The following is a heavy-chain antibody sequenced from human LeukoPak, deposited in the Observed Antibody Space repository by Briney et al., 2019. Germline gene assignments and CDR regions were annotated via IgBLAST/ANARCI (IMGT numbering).Heavy chain of an antibody. Sequence: PGRSLRLSCAASGFTFSSYAMHWVRQAPGKGLEWVAVISYDGSNKYYADSVKGRFTISRDNSKNTLYLQMNSLRAEDTAVYYCARATWDYGSGSYYSDHFDYWGQGILVTVSS. V-gene: IGHV3-30-3*01. D-gene: IGHD3-10*01. J-gene: IGHJ4*02. CDR1: GFTFSSYA. CDR2: ISYDGSNK. CDR3: ARATWDYGSGSYYSDHFDY.